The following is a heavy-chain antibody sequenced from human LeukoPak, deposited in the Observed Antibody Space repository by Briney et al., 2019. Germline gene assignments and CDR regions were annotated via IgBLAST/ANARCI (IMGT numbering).Heavy chain of an antibody. CDR1: GYTFTGYY. D-gene: IGHD2-21*01. CDR3: ARGGLHYYYYYGMDV. J-gene: IGHJ6*02. CDR2: VSPSSGGT. Sequence: ASVTVSCTASGYTFTGYYIHWVRQAPGQGLEWMGWVSPSSGGTNYAQKFQGRVTMTRDTSITTAYMELSSLRSDDTSVYYCARGGLHYYYYYGMDVWGQGTTVTVSS. V-gene: IGHV1-2*02.